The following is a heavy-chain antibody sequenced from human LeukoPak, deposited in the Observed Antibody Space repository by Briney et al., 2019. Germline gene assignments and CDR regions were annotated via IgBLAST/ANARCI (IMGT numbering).Heavy chain of an antibody. CDR1: GYTFTSYG. Sequence: GASVKVSCKASGYTFTSYGISWVRQAPGQGLEWMGWISAYNGNTNYAQKLQGRVTMTTDTSTSTAYRELRSLRSDDTAVYYCAREGPYYDFWCGYSPYYYYMDVWGKGTTVTVSS. V-gene: IGHV1-18*01. CDR3: AREGPYYDFWCGYSPYYYYMDV. D-gene: IGHD3-3*01. CDR2: ISAYNGNT. J-gene: IGHJ6*03.